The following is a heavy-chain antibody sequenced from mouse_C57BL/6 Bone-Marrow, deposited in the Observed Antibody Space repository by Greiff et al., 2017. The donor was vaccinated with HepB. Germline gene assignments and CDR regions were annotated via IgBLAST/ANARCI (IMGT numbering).Heavy chain of an antibody. V-gene: IGHV5-4*03. CDR2: ISDGGSYT. CDR1: GFTFSSYA. CDR3: ARGRRLRLGGYAMDY. D-gene: IGHD2-4*01. Sequence: EVMLVESGGGLVKPGGSLKLSCAASGFTFSSYAMSWVRQTPEKRLEWVATISDGGSYTYYPDNVKGRFTISRDNAKNNLYLQMSHLKSEDTAMYYCARGRRLRLGGYAMDYWGQGTSVTVSS. J-gene: IGHJ4*01.